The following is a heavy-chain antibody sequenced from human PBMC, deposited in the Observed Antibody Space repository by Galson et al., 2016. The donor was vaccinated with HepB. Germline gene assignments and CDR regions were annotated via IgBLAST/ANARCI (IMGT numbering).Heavy chain of an antibody. Sequence: SLRLSCAASGFVFSNFGLSWVRQAPGKGLEWVASISTRRTTYYSGSVQGRFTISRDNSNNTLYLQMKGLRAEDTAVYYCAKERLVRRIFDHWGQGTLLTVSS. D-gene: IGHD1-1*01. CDR2: ISTRRTT. CDR3: AKERLVRRIFDH. CDR1: GFVFSNFG. V-gene: IGHV3-23*01. J-gene: IGHJ4*02.